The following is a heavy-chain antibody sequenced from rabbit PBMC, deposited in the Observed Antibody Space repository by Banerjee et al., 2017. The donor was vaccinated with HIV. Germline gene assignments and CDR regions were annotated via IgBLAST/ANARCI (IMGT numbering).Heavy chain of an antibody. CDR1: GFTLSSSYW. V-gene: IGHV1S45*01. CDR2: INTSSGST. D-gene: IGHD1-1*01. Sequence: QEQLEESGGGLVQPEGSLTLTCKASGFTLSSSYWIYWVRQAPGKGLEWIGCINTSSGSTVYATWAKGRFTISKTASTTVTLQMTSLTAADTATYFCGSGYSDVYFDLWGPGTLVTVS. J-gene: IGHJ4*01. CDR3: GSGYSDVYFDL.